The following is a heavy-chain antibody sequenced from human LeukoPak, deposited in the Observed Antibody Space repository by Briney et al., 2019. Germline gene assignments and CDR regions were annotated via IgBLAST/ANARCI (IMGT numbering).Heavy chain of an antibody. CDR3: ARERTELYYYYYYMDV. CDR2: IYSGGST. CDR1: GFTVSSNY. J-gene: IGHJ6*03. V-gene: IGHV3-66*02. D-gene: IGHD1-7*01. Sequence: GGSLRLSCAASGFTVSSNYTSWVRQAPGKGLEWVSVIYSGGSTYYADSVKGRFTISRDNSKNTLYLQMNSLRAEDTAVYYCARERTELYYYYYYMDVWGKGTTVTVSS.